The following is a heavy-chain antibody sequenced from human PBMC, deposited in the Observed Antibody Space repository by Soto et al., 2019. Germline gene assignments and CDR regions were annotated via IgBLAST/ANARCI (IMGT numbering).Heavy chain of an antibody. CDR1: GGTFSSYT. D-gene: IGHD5-18*01. CDR3: ASTTGYSYADYYYYGMDV. CDR2: IIPILGIA. J-gene: IGHJ6*02. V-gene: IGHV1-69*02. Sequence: QVQLVQSGAEVKKPGSSVKVSCKASGGTFSSYTISWVRQAPGQGLEWMGRIIPILGIANYAQKFQGRVTITADKSTSTAYMELSSLRSEDTAVYYCASTTGYSYADYYYYGMDVWGQGTTVTVSS.